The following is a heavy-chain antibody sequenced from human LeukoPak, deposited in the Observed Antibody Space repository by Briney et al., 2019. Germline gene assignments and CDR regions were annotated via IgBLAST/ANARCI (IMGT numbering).Heavy chain of an antibody. D-gene: IGHD5-18*01. CDR2: ISHDGSNK. CDR3: ARDQGYSYGHSFDY. Sequence: GGSLRLSCAASGFTYSSHNMHWVRQAPGRGLEWVTLISHDGSNKYYADSVKGRFTISRDNSKNTLHLQMNSLRVEDTAMYYCARDQGYSYGHSFDYWGQGTLATVSS. V-gene: IGHV3-30-3*01. J-gene: IGHJ4*02. CDR1: GFTYSSHN.